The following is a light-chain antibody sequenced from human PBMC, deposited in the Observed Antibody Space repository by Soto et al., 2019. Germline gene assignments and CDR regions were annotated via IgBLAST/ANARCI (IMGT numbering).Light chain of an antibody. V-gene: IGKV3-20*01. CDR2: GAS. CDR1: QSVINNY. CDR3: QQYGSSPST. J-gene: IGKJ3*01. Sequence: EIVLTQSPGTLSLSPGERATLSCRASQSVINNYLAWYQQKPGQAPRLLIYGASNRATGIPARFSGSGSGRDFTLTISRLEPEDFAVFYCQQYGSSPSTFGPGTKVDNK.